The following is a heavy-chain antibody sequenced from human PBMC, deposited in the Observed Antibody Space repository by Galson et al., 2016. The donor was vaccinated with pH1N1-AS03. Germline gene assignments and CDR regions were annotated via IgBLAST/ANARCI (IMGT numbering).Heavy chain of an antibody. CDR1: GFTFGSHW. Sequence: SLRLSCAVSGFTFGSHWMSWVRQAPGKGLEWVANINKDGNEKYYVDSVKGRFAISRDNAKNSLYLQMNSLRAEGTAVYYCARDRTVVAASINYYYGMDVWAKGPRSPSR. D-gene: IGHD2-2*01. CDR2: INKDGNEK. J-gene: IGHJ6*02. V-gene: IGHV3-7*03. CDR3: ARDRTVVAASINYYYGMDV.